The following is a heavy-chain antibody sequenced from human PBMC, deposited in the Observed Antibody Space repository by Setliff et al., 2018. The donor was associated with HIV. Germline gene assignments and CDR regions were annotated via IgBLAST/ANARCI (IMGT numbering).Heavy chain of an antibody. CDR1: GGSISSGGYF. CDR3: ATTAAAESGRLGY. J-gene: IGHJ4*02. CDR2: IYYSGST. Sequence: LSLPFPFSGGSISSGGYFWSWIRQLPGKGLEWIGDIYYSGSTFYNPSLKSRVSISVDTAKKQFSLKLTSVTAADTAVYYCATTAAAESGRLGYWGQGTLVTVSS. D-gene: IGHD6-13*01. V-gene: IGHV4-31*03.